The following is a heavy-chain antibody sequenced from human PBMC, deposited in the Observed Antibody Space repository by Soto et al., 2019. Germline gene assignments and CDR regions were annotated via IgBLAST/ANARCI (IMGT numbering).Heavy chain of an antibody. CDR1: GGSISSGGYY. D-gene: IGHD6-13*01. J-gene: IGHJ1*01. CDR3: ASWDVSAAAGVQH. V-gene: IGHV4-31*03. CDR2: IYYSGST. Sequence: QVQLQESGPGLVKPSQTLSLTCTVSGGSISSGGYYWSWIRQHPGKGLEWIGYIYYSGSTYYNPSLKRRLTTSVATSKNHFSLQLSSVTAADTAVYYCASWDVSAAAGVQHWGQGTLVTVSS.